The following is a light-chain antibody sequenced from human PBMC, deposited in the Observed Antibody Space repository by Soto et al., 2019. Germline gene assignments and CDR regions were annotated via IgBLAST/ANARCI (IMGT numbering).Light chain of an antibody. V-gene: IGKV3-15*01. CDR3: QQYNNWPPWT. Sequence: EIVMTQSPATLSVSPGERATLSCRASQSVSSNLAWYQQKPGQAPRILIYGASTSATGIPARFSGSGSGTEFTLTISSLQSEDFAVYSCQQYNNWPPWTFGQGTKVEIK. CDR2: GAS. J-gene: IGKJ1*01. CDR1: QSVSSN.